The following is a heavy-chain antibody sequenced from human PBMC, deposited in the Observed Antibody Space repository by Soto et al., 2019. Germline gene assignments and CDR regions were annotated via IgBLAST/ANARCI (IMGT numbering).Heavy chain of an antibody. Sequence: GGSLRLSCAASGFTFSNAWMSWVRQAPGKGLEWVGRIKSKTDGGTTDYAAPVKGRFTISRDDSKNTLYLQMNSLKTEDTAVYYCTTAGEYRDYYYYMDVWGKGTTVTVSS. V-gene: IGHV3-15*01. CDR2: IKSKTDGGTT. J-gene: IGHJ6*03. CDR1: GFTFSNAW. CDR3: TTAGEYRDYYYYMDV. D-gene: IGHD2-2*01.